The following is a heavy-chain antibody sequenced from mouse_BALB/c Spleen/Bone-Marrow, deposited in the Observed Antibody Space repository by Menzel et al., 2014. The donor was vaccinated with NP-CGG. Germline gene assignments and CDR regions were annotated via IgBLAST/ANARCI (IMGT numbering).Heavy chain of an antibody. CDR2: ISSGSSST. D-gene: IGHD1-1*01. V-gene: IGHV5-17*02. CDR3: ARGYYYGSSHYWYFDV. CDR1: GFTFSSFG. Sequence: DVHLVESGGGLVQPGGSRKLSCVASGFTFSSFGMHWVRQAPEKGLEWVAYISSGSSSTYYADTLKGRFTISRDNPKNTLFLQMTSLRSEDTAMYYCARGYYYGSSHYWYFDVWGVGTTVTVSS. J-gene: IGHJ1*01.